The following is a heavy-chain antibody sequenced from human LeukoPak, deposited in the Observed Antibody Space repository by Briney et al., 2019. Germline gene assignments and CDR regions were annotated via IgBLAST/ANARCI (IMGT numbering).Heavy chain of an antibody. J-gene: IGHJ6*03. CDR2: IYYSGST. V-gene: IGHV4-59*12. D-gene: IGHD6-13*01. CDR3: ARSRMDSSSWYHLGYYYYYMDV. CDR1: GGSISSYY. Sequence: SETLSLTCTVSGGSISSYYWSWIRQPPGKGLEWVGYIYYSGSTNYNPSLKSRVTMSVDTSKNQFSLKLSSVTAADTAVYYCARSRMDSSSWYHLGYYYYYMDVWGKGTTATISS.